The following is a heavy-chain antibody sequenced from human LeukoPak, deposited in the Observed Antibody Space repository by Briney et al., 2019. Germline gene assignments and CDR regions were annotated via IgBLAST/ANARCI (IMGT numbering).Heavy chain of an antibody. J-gene: IGHJ4*02. V-gene: IGHV4-4*07. Sequence: SETLSLTCTVSGGSISSYYWSWIRQPAGKGLEWIGRIYTSGSTNYNPSLKSRVTMSVDTSKNQFSLKLSSVTAADTAVYYCARDTYYYDSSGYSFFDYWGQGTLVTVSS. CDR1: GGSISSYY. D-gene: IGHD3-22*01. CDR3: ARDTYYYDSSGYSFFDY. CDR2: IYTSGST.